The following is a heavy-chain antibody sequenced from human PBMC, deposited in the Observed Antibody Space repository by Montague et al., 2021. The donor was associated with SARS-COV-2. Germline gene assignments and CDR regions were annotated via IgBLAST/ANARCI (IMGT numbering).Heavy chain of an antibody. V-gene: IGHV3-23*01. CDR1: GFYFNDYG. Sequence: SLRLSCAVSGFYFNDYGMSWVRQAPGKGLDWVSAVSGDGDSTYYADSVKGRSTISRDNSKNTLYLQMNSQRAEDTAVYYCAKCLRFSGFDGNYFDSWGQGTLVTVSS. D-gene: IGHD5-12*01. CDR2: VSGDGDST. J-gene: IGHJ4*02. CDR3: AKCLRFSGFDGNYFDS.